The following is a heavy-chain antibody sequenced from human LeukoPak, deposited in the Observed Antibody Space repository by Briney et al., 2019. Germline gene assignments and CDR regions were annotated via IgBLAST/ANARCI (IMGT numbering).Heavy chain of an antibody. V-gene: IGHV4-38-2*01. J-gene: IGHJ4*02. CDR3: ARGNDYYDFWRGYPPYFDY. D-gene: IGHD3-3*01. Sequence: SETLSLTCAVSGYSISSGYYWGWIRQPPGKGLEWIGSIYHSGSTYYNPSLKSRVTISVDTSKNQFSLKLSSVTAADTAVYYCARGNDYYDFWRGYPPYFDYWGQGTLVTVSS. CDR2: IYHSGST. CDR1: GYSISSGYY.